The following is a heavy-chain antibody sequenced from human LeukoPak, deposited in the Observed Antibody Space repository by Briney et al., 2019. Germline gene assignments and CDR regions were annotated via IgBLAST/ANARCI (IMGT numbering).Heavy chain of an antibody. V-gene: IGHV1-69*13. CDR3: ARDPVTSDRGGY. D-gene: IGHD2-2*01. CDR1: GGTFSSYA. J-gene: IGHJ4*02. Sequence: ASVKVSCKASGGTFSSYAISWVRRAPGQGREWMGGIIPIFGTANYAQKFQGRVTLTADESTSTAYMELSRLSSEDTAVYYCARDPVTSDRGGYWGQGTLVTVSS. CDR2: IIPIFGTA.